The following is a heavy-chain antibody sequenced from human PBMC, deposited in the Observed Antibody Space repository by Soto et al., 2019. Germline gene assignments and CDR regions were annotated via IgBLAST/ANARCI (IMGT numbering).Heavy chain of an antibody. CDR2: ISSSSSYT. CDR1: GFTFITYS. V-gene: IGHV3-21*05. D-gene: IGHD1-26*01. J-gene: IGHJ5*01. Sequence: GGSLRLSCAASGFTFITYSMNWIRQAPGKGLEWVSYISSSSSYTNYADSVKGRFTISRDNAKKSLYLQMNSLRAEDTALYYCAKGGPLHGNWFDPWGQGNLVTVSS. CDR3: AKGGPLHGNWFDP.